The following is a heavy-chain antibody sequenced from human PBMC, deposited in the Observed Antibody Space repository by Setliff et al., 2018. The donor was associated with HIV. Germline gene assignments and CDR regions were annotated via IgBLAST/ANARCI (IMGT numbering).Heavy chain of an antibody. V-gene: IGHV4-38-2*02. CDR3: ARTDHTSSSDF. Sequence: ETLSLTCTVSGYSISSGYYWGWIRQPPGKGLEWIGSIYHSGSPNYNPSLKSRVTMSVDTSKDQFSLKLTSVTAADTAVYFCARTDHTSSSDFWGQGTLVTVSS. CDR2: IYHSGSP. CDR1: GYSISSGYY. J-gene: IGHJ4*02. D-gene: IGHD6-6*01.